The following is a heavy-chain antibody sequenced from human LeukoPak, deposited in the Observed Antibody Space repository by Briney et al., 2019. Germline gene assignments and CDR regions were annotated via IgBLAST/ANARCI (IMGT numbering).Heavy chain of an antibody. D-gene: IGHD2-8*01. Sequence: GGSLRLSCAASGFDFGTYAMCWARQAPGKGLEWVSAISGSGTSTYYADSVEGRFTISRDNSKNTLYLQMSSLRVEDTAVYYCAKQSYARSLGEGGPGTLVSVSS. CDR1: GFDFGTYA. J-gene: IGHJ4*02. CDR2: ISGSGTST. V-gene: IGHV3-23*01. CDR3: AKQSYARSLGE.